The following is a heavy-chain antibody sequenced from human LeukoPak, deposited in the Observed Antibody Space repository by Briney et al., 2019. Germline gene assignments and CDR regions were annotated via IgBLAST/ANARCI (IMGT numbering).Heavy chain of an antibody. V-gene: IGHV1-2*02. CDR1: GYTFTGYY. CDR2: INPNSGGT. J-gene: IGHJ4*02. D-gene: IGHD3-3*01. Sequence: GASVKVSCKASGYTFTGYYIHWVRQAPGQGLEWMGWINPNSGGTNYAQKFQGRVTMTRDTSISTAYMELSRLRSDDTAVYYCARAFDFWSGYSLDYWGQGTLVTVSS. CDR3: ARAFDFWSGYSLDY.